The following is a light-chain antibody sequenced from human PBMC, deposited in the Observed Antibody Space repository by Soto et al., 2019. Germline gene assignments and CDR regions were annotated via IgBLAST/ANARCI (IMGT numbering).Light chain of an antibody. CDR3: QQSYTTPYT. Sequence: DIQMTQSPSSLSASVGDRVTITCRASQNIASYLNWYQQKPGKAPKLLINAASSLQSGVPSRFSGSGAGADFTLTISSLQPEDSASYYCQQSYTTPYTFSQGTKVEIK. J-gene: IGKJ2*01. CDR1: QNIASY. CDR2: AAS. V-gene: IGKV1-39*01.